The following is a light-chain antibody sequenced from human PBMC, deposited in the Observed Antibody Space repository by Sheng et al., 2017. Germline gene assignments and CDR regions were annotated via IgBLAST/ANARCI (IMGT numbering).Light chain of an antibody. J-gene: IGKJ1*01. CDR3: QRYYNAPWT. Sequence: DIQMTQSPSSLSASVGDRVTITCRASQGISNSLAWYRQKAGKVPKLLIYAASTLQLGVPSRFSGSGSGTDFTLTISSLQPEDVATYYCQRYYNAPWTFGQGTKVEIK. CDR1: QGISNS. CDR2: AAS. V-gene: IGKV1-27*01.